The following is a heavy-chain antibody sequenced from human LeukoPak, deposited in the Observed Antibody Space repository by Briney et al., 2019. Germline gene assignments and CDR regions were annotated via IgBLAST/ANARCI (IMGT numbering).Heavy chain of an antibody. CDR1: GGSISSYY. Sequence: SDTLSLTCTVSGGSISSYYWSWIRQPPGKGLEWIGYIYYSGSTNYNPSLKSRVTISVDTSKNEFSLKLSSVTAADTAVYYCARDAPQYYYDSRGYYYPHAFDIWGQGTMVTVSS. CDR2: IYYSGST. V-gene: IGHV4-59*13. CDR3: ARDAPQYYYDSRGYYYPHAFDI. J-gene: IGHJ3*02. D-gene: IGHD3-22*01.